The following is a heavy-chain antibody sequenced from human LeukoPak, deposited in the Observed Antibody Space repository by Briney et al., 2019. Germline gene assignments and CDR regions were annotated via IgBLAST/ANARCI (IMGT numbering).Heavy chain of an antibody. D-gene: IGHD6-19*01. CDR1: GGTFSSYA. J-gene: IGHJ3*02. V-gene: IGHV1-69*04. CDR3: ARDGSSGWYGDAFDI. Sequence: SVKVSCKASGGTFSSYAISWVRQAPGQGLEWMGRISPILGIANYAQKFQGRVTITADKSTSTAYMELSSLRSEDTAVYYCARDGSSGWYGDAFDIWGQGTMVTVSS. CDR2: ISPILGIA.